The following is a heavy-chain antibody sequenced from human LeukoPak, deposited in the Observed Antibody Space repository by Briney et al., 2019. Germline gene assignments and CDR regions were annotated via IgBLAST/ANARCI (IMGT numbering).Heavy chain of an antibody. CDR1: GGSISSSSYY. Sequence: PSETLSLTCTVSGGSISSSSYYWGWIRQPPGKGLEWIGSIYYSGSTYYNPSLKSRVTISVDTSKNQFSLKLSSVTAADTAVYYCARPRILEWLPPNDHDAFDIWGQGTMVTVSS. CDR2: IYYSGST. V-gene: IGHV4-39*01. D-gene: IGHD3-3*01. CDR3: ARPRILEWLPPNDHDAFDI. J-gene: IGHJ3*02.